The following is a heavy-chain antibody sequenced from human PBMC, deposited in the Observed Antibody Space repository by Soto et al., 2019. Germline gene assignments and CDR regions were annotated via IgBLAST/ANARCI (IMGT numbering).Heavy chain of an antibody. CDR2: ISGGGGTT. CDR1: EFTFSSYA. D-gene: IGHD3-22*01. CDR3: AKGKVAYDNSGLQYFYYFPMNV. V-gene: IGHV3-23*04. J-gene: IGHJ6*02. Sequence: VQLVESGGGVVQPGRSLRLSCAASEFTFSSYAMNWVRQAPGKGLEWVSVISGGGGTTYYADSVKGRFRISRDNSKNTLYLQMNSLRVEDTAVYYCAKGKVAYDNSGLQYFYYFPMNVWGQGTTVTVSS.